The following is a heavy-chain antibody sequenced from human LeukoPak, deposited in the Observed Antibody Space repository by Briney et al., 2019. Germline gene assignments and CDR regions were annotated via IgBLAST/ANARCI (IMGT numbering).Heavy chain of an antibody. Sequence: SGTLSLACTVSGGSISNYDWSWIRQPAGKGLEWIGRIYSSGSTNYNPSLKSRVTISLETTKNQFSLILSSVTTADTAVYYCAREYIDILSGYHRGELYWYFDLWGRGTLVTVSS. V-gene: IGHV4-4*07. J-gene: IGHJ2*01. CDR2: IYSSGST. CDR3: AREYIDILSGYHRGELYWYFDL. D-gene: IGHD3-9*01. CDR1: GGSISNYD.